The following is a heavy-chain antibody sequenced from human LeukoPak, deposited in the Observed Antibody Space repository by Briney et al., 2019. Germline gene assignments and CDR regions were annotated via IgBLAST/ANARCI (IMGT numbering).Heavy chain of an antibody. V-gene: IGHV3-21*01. CDR1: GFTFSSYS. J-gene: IGHJ6*02. D-gene: IGHD4-23*01. Sequence: GGSLRLSCAASGFTFSSYSMNWVRQAPGKGLEWVSSISSSSSYIYYADSVKGRFTISRDNAKNSLYLQMNSLRAEDTAVYYCARDMGYGGTAYYYYGMDVWGQGTTVTVSS. CDR3: ARDMGYGGTAYYYYGMDV. CDR2: ISSSSSYI.